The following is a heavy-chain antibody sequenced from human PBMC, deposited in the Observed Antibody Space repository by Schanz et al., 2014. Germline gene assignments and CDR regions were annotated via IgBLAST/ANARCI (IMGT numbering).Heavy chain of an antibody. Sequence: QVQLHESGPGLVKPSETLSLTCTVSGDSISNYYWTWIRQPPGKRLEWIGYIYYSGSTKYNPSLKSRVTISVDTSKKQFSLILSSVTAADTAVYYCAREGTTFDAFTIWGQGTKVTVSS. J-gene: IGHJ3*02. CDR2: IYYSGST. V-gene: IGHV4-59*12. D-gene: IGHD4-4*01. CDR3: AREGTTFDAFTI. CDR1: GDSISNYY.